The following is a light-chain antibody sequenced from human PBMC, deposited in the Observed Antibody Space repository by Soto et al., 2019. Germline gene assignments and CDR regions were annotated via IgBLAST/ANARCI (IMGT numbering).Light chain of an antibody. CDR1: QSVSNNY. CDR3: QQYCSTVT. V-gene: IGKV3D-20*01. J-gene: IGKJ4*01. Sequence: GFTQSPSTMYLSPGERATLSCGASQSVSNNYLAWYQQRPGLAPRLLMYDASIRATGIPDRFSGSGSGTDFTLTISRLEPEDFAVYYCQQYCSTVTLGGGTKVDI. CDR2: DAS.